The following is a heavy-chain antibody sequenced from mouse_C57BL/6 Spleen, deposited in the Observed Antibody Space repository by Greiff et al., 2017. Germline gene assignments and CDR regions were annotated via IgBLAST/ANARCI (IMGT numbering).Heavy chain of an antibody. V-gene: IGHV1-53*01. CDR2: INPSNGGT. J-gene: IGHJ2*01. CDR3: AHGSSYRDYFDY. Sequence: QVQLQQPGTELVKPGASVKLSCKASGYTFTSYWMPWVKPRPGQGLEWIGNINPSNGGTNYNEKFKSKATLTVDKSSSTAYMQLSSLTSEDSAVYYCAHGSSYRDYFDYWGQGTTLTVSS. D-gene: IGHD1-1*01. CDR1: GYTFTSYW.